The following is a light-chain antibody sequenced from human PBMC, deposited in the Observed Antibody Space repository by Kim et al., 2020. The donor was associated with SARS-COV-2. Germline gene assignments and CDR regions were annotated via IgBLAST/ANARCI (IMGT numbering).Light chain of an antibody. Sequence: PGQSVTISCTGTSSDVGGYNHVSWYQQHPGKAPKLMIYDVIKRPSGVSNRFSGSKSGNTASLTISGLQAEDEADYYCSSYTSSSTYVFGTGTKVTVL. J-gene: IGLJ1*01. CDR3: SSYTSSSTYV. CDR2: DVI. V-gene: IGLV2-14*04. CDR1: SSDVGGYNH.